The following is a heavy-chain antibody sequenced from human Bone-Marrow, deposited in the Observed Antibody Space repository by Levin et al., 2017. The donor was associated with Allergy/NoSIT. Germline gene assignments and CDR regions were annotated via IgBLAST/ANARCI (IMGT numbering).Heavy chain of an antibody. J-gene: IGHJ4*02. Sequence: SQTLSLTCAVSGESVSSSGFYWTWIRQYPGKGLEWIGHIYYPGNTSYNPSLKSRVSISEDRAKNQFSLKLDSVTAADTAVYYCARESVYYGSGSWIDCWGQGTLVTVSS. CDR3: ARESVYYGSGSWIDC. D-gene: IGHD3-10*01. CDR1: GESVSSSGFY. CDR2: IYYPGNT. V-gene: IGHV4-31*02.